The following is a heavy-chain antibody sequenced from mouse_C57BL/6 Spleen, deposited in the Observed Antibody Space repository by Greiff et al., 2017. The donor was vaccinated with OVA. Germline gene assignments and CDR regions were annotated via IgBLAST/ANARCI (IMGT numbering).Heavy chain of an antibody. CDR2: IWWDDDK. V-gene: IGHV8-8*01. CDR1: GFSLSTFGMG. CDR3: ARIITTVVEGDWYFDV. Sequence: QVTLKVCGPGILQPSQTLSLTCSFSGFSLSTFGMGVGWIRQPSGKGLEWLAHIWWDDDKYYNPALKSRLTISKDTSKNQVFLKIANVDTADTATYYCARIITTVVEGDWYFDVWGTGTTVTVSS. D-gene: IGHD1-1*01. J-gene: IGHJ1*03.